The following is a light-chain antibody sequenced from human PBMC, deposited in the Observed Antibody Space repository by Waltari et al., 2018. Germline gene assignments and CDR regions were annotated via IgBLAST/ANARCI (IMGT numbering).Light chain of an antibody. CDR3: QQYNKWPPGT. J-gene: IGKJ1*01. V-gene: IGKV3-15*01. Sequence: EVVLTQSPATLSVSLGERATLSCRASQSVSSDIAWYQQKPGQAPRLIIHGASIRATGIPARFSGSGSGTEFTLTISSLQSEDSAVYYCQQYNKWPPGTFGQGTKVEIK. CDR2: GAS. CDR1: QSVSSD.